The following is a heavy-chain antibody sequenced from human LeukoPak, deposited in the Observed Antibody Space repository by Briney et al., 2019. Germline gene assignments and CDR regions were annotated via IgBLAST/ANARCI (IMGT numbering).Heavy chain of an antibody. J-gene: IGHJ4*02. Sequence: PGGSLRLSCEVSGFTFSMYWMTWVRQAPGKGLEWVANINEGGSREWYVDSLKGRFTISRDNSKNSLYLQMNGLRVEDTAVYYCAREVFPGGLLNTAFDHGGQGALVSVFS. CDR1: GFTFSMYW. CDR2: INEGGSRE. CDR3: AREVFPGGLLNTAFDH. D-gene: IGHD2-8*02. V-gene: IGHV3-7*01.